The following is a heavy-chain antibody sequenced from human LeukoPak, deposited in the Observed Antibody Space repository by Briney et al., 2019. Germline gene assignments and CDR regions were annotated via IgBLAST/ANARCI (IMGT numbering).Heavy chain of an antibody. J-gene: IGHJ4*02. CDR2: IYSDGKT. V-gene: IGHV3-53*04. D-gene: IGHD5-24*01. CDR1: GVTVSRDY. Sequence: GGSLRLSCAASGVTVSRDYMSWVRQAPGKGLEWVSVIYSDGKTYYADSVKGRFTISRHDSKNTLFLQMDSLRTEDTAIYYCANRMAFGGQGTLVTVSS. CDR3: ANRMAF.